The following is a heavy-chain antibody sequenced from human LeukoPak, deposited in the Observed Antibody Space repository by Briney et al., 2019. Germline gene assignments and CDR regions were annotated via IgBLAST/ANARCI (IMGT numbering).Heavy chain of an antibody. J-gene: IGHJ5*02. V-gene: IGHV4-39*01. D-gene: IGHD2-21*01. Sequence: PSETLSLTCTVSGGSISSSSDDWGWSRQPRGKGLEWIVSIYYSGSTYYNPSLKSRVTISVDTSKNQFSLKLSSVTAADTAVYYCARLLSGENWFDPGGQGPLSTVS. CDR2: IYYSGST. CDR3: ARLLSGENWFDP. CDR1: GGSISSSSDD.